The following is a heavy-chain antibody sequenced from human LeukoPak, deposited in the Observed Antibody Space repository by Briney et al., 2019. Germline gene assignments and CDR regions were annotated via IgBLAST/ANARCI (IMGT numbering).Heavy chain of an antibody. Sequence: GGSLRLSCAASGFTFSSYSMNWVRQAPGKGLEWVSSISSSSSYIYYADSVKGRFTISRDNAKNSLYLQMNSLRAEDTAVYYCARASDFWSGYTPDYWGQGTLVTVSS. CDR2: ISSSSSYI. V-gene: IGHV3-21*01. CDR1: GFTFSSYS. CDR3: ARASDFWSGYTPDY. J-gene: IGHJ4*02. D-gene: IGHD3-3*01.